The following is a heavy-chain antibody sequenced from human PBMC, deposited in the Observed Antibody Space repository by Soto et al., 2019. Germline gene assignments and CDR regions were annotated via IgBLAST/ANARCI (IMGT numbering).Heavy chain of an antibody. CDR3: AREPLD. J-gene: IGHJ4*02. V-gene: IGHV4-31*03. Sequence: QVQLQESGPGLVKPSQTLSLTCTVYGGSIRSGGYYWTWIRQQPGKGLEWIGYIYYSGITYYNPSLKSRVTISVDTSKNQFSLKLRSVTAADTAVYYGAREPLDWGQGTLVNVSS. CDR1: GGSIRSGGYY. CDR2: IYYSGIT.